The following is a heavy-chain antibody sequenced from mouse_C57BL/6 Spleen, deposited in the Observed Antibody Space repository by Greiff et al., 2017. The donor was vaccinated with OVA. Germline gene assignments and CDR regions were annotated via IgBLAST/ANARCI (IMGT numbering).Heavy chain of an antibody. CDR2: IDPETGGT. Sequence: VQLQESGAELVRPGASVTLSCKASGYIFTDYEMHWVKQTPVHGLEWIGAIDPETGGTAYNQKFKGKAILTADKSSSTAYMELRSLTSEDSAVYYCTRGYYGSRSYWGQGTTLTVSS. CDR1: GYIFTDYE. V-gene: IGHV1-15*01. J-gene: IGHJ2*01. D-gene: IGHD1-1*01. CDR3: TRGYYGSRSY.